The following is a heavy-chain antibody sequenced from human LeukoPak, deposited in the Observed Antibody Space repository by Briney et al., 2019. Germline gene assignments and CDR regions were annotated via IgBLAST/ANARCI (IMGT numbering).Heavy chain of an antibody. V-gene: IGHV3-23*01. CDR1: GFTFNTFA. CDR2: INDGGGDT. CDR3: AKILSAAGTKY. D-gene: IGHD6-13*01. J-gene: IGHJ4*02. Sequence: GGSLRLSCAVSGFTFNTFAMSWVRQAPGKGLECVSIINDGGGDTYYADSVKGRFTISRDNSKNTLYLQMNSLRVEDTAMYYCAKILSAAGTKYWGQGTLVTVSA.